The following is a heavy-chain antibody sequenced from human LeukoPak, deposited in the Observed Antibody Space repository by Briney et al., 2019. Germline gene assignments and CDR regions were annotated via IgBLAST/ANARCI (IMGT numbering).Heavy chain of an antibody. D-gene: IGHD1-26*01. Sequence: SQTLSLTCAVSGGSISSGGYSWSWIRQPPGKGLEWIGYIYHSGSTYYNPSLKSRVTISVDRSKNQFSLKLSSVTAADTAVYYCAKDRWELLYYYYGMDVWGQGTTVTVSS. CDR1: GGSISSGGYS. J-gene: IGHJ6*02. V-gene: IGHV4-30-2*01. CDR2: IYHSGST. CDR3: AKDRWELLYYYYGMDV.